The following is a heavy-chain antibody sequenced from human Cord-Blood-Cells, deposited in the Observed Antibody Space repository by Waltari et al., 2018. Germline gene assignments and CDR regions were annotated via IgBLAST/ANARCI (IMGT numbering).Heavy chain of an antibody. Sequence: QVQLVHAGAEVKKPGSSLKVSCKASGGTFSSYAISWVRQAPGQGLEWMGGIITIFGTANYAQKFKGRGTITANESTSTAYMKLSSMRSEHTAVYYCARDQYCGGDCYAFDIWGQGTIVTVSS. CDR2: IITIFGTA. D-gene: IGHD2-21*02. CDR1: GGTFSSYA. CDR3: ARDQYCGGDCYAFDI. J-gene: IGHJ3*02. V-gene: IGHV1-69*01.